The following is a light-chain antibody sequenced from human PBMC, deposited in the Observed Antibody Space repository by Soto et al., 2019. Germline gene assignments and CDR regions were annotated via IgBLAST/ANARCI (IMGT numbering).Light chain of an antibody. V-gene: IGKV4-1*01. CDR1: QSILYTSNSKNY. CDR3: QQYHTSPLT. CDR2: WAS. Sequence: DIVMTQSPDSLAVSLGERATIHYKSSQSILYTSNSKNYLAWYQQKSGRPPKLLFYWASTREIGVPDRFSGSGSGTDFTLTISSLQDEDVAVYYCQQYHTSPLTFGGGTKVEIK. J-gene: IGKJ4*01.